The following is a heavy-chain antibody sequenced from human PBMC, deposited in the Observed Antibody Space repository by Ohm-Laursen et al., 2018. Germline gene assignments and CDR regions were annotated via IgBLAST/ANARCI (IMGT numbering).Heavy chain of an antibody. J-gene: IGHJ4*02. V-gene: IGHV3-66*01. CDR3: ARDPPEDSSWYADY. D-gene: IGHD6-13*01. CDR2: IYSGGST. CDR1: GFTVSSNY. Sequence: SLRLSCSASGFTVSSNYMSWVRQAPGKGLEWVSVIYSGGSTYYADSVKGRFTISRDNSKNTLYLQMNSLRAEDTAVYYCARDPPEDSSWYADYWGQGTLVTVSP.